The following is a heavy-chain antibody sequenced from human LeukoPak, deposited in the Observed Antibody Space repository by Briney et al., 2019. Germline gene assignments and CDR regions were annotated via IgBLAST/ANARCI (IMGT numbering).Heavy chain of an antibody. D-gene: IGHD4-17*01. V-gene: IGHV3-33*01. CDR1: GLRFRNYG. Sequence: GGSLRLSCVVSGLRFRNYGMHWVRQAPGKGLEWVAVIYYDGSNQYYADSVKGRFTISRDNAKNSLYLQMNSLRAEDTAVYYCARVPPDYGAQVGAFDIWGQGTMVTVSS. CDR2: IYYDGSNQ. CDR3: ARVPPDYGAQVGAFDI. J-gene: IGHJ3*02.